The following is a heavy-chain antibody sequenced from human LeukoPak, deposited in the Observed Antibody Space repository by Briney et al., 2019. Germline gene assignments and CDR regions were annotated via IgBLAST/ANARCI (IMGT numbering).Heavy chain of an antibody. CDR3: AAEGQWSLVHYFNS. J-gene: IGHJ4*02. Sequence: ASVKVSFKVSGNTLTDLSIHWVRQAPGKGLDWMGGFDPEDAEIIYAEKFQDRVTMTEDPSTDTAYLELSSLRSEDTAVYYCAAEGQWSLVHYFNSWGQGTLVTVSS. V-gene: IGHV1-24*01. D-gene: IGHD2-15*01. CDR1: GNTLTDLS. CDR2: FDPEDAEI.